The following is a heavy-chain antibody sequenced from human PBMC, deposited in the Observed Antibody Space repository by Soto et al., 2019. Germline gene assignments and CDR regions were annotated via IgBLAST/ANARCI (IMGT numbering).Heavy chain of an antibody. J-gene: IGHJ4*02. V-gene: IGHV4-30-2*01. Sequence: QLQLPESGSGLVKPSQTLSLTCAVSGGSISSGGYSCSWLRQPPGKGLEWIGYIYHSGSTYYNPSLKSRVTISVDRSKNQFSLQLSSVTSADTAVYYCAAGGGLPRYYWGQGTLVTVSS. CDR1: GGSISSGGYS. D-gene: IGHD5-12*01. CDR2: IYHSGST. CDR3: AAGGGLPRYY.